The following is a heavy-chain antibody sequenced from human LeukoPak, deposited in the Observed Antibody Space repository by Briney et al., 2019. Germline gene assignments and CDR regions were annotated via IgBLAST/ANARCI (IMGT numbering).Heavy chain of an antibody. CDR3: ARVKDVLRYFDWLLPNWFDP. J-gene: IGHJ5*02. CDR2: MNPNSGNT. CDR1: GYTFTSYD. V-gene: IGHV1-8*01. D-gene: IGHD3-9*01. Sequence: ASVKVSCKASGYTFTSYDINWVRQATGQGLEWMGWMNPNSGNTGYAQKFQGRVTMTRSTSISTAYMELSSLRPEDTAVYYCARVKDVLRYFDWLLPNWFDPWGQGTLVTVSS.